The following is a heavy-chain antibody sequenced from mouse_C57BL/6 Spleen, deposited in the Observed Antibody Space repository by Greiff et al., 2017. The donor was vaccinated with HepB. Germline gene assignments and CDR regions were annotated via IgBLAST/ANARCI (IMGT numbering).Heavy chain of an antibody. CDR3: ERRGYYGSSLWFAY. Sequence: EVQLQQSGPELVKPGASVKMSCKASGYTFTDYNMHWVKQSHGKSLEWIGYINPNNGGTSYNQKFKGKATLTVNKSSSTAYMELRSLTSEDSAVYYCERRGYYGSSLWFAYWGQGTLVTVSA. CDR1: GYTFTDYN. CDR2: INPNNGGT. J-gene: IGHJ3*01. V-gene: IGHV1-22*01. D-gene: IGHD1-1*01.